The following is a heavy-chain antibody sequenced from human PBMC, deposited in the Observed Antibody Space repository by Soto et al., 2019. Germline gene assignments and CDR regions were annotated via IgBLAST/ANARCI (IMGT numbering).Heavy chain of an antibody. CDR3: AGRGYYYGSANGYPLDY. J-gene: IGHJ4*02. CDR2: ISSSGSTI. CDR1: GFTFSDYY. V-gene: IGHV3-11*01. D-gene: IGHD3-10*01. Sequence: GGSLRLSCAASGFTFSDYYMSWVRQAPGEGLEWVSYISSSGSTIYYADSVKGRFTISRDNAKNSLYLQMNSLRAEDTAVYYCAGRGYYYGSANGYPLDYWGQGTLVTVSS.